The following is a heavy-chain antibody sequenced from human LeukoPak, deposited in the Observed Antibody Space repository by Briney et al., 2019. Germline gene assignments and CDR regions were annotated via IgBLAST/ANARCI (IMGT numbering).Heavy chain of an antibody. CDR2: IYYSGST. CDR3: ARDTTVDAFDI. D-gene: IGHD4-17*01. V-gene: IGHV4-30-4*08. J-gene: IGHJ3*02. Sequence: SETLSLTCAVYGGSFSGYYWSWIRQPPGKGLEWIGYIYYSGSTYYNPSLKSRVTISVDTSKNQFSLKLSSVTAADTAVYYCARDTTVDAFDIWGQGTMVTVSS. CDR1: GGSFSGYY.